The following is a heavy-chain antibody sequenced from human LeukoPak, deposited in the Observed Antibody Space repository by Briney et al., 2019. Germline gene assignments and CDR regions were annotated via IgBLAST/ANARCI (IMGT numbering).Heavy chain of an antibody. D-gene: IGHD5-24*01. CDR1: GFMFTSYS. CDR2: ISASSTYI. J-gene: IGHJ6*03. Sequence: GGSLRLSCAASGFMFTSYSMNWVRQAPGKGLEWVSSISASSTYIFYGDSVKGRFTLSRDNARSSLYLQMNGLRAEDTAVYYCVRIAISSLGAYYMDVWGKGTTVSVSS. V-gene: IGHV3-21*01. CDR3: VRIAISSLGAYYMDV.